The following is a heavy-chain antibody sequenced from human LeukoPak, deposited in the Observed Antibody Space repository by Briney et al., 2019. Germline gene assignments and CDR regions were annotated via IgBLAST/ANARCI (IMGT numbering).Heavy chain of an antibody. J-gene: IGHJ4*02. V-gene: IGHV4-39*01. CDR1: GGSISSSSYY. CDR3: ARQDPGIAVAGRDY. D-gene: IGHD6-19*01. CDR2: IYYSGST. Sequence: KTSETLFLTCTVSGGSISSSSYYWGWIRQPPGKGLEWIGSIYYSGSTYYNPSLKSRVTISVDTSKNQFSLKLSSVTAADTAVYYCARQDPGIAVAGRDYWGQGTLVTVSS.